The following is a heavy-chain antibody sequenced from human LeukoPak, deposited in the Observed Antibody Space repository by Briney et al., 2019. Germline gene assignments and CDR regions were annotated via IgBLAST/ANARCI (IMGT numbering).Heavy chain of an antibody. V-gene: IGHV3-64*01. Sequence: GGSLRLSCAASGFTFTNYAMHWVRQAPGKGLEFVAAINSDGDGTYYGNSVKGRFTISRDTSKNTLFLQMDSLRPDDTSVYYCARDKRNSNGWYATFDYWGQGALVTVSS. CDR1: GFTFTNYA. J-gene: IGHJ4*02. D-gene: IGHD6-19*01. CDR2: INSDGDGT. CDR3: ARDKRNSNGWYATFDY.